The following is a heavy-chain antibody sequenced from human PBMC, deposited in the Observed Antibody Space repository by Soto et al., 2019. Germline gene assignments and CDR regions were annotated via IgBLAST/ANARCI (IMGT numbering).Heavy chain of an antibody. CDR2: IIPILGIA. CDR1: GGTFSSYT. Sequence: SVKVSCKASGGTFSSYTISWVRQAPGQGLEWMGRIIPILGIANYAQKFQGRVTITADKSTSTAYMELSSLRSEDTAVYYCARDTNGGYESYGDPPLDYWGQGTLVTVSS. CDR3: ARDTNGGYESYGDPPLDY. J-gene: IGHJ4*02. V-gene: IGHV1-69*04. D-gene: IGHD4-17*01.